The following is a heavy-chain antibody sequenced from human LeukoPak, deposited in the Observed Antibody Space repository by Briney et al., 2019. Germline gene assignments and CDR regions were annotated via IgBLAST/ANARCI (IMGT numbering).Heavy chain of an antibody. J-gene: IGHJ3*02. CDR1: GFTVSSNY. Sequence: GGSLRLSCAASGFTVSSNYMSWVRQAPGKGLEWVAFIRYDGSNKYYADSVKGRFTISRDNSKNTLYLQMNSLRAEDTAVYYCAKDSRDDILTGYPHDAFEIWGQGTMVTVSS. CDR3: AKDSRDDILTGYPHDAFEI. V-gene: IGHV3-30*02. D-gene: IGHD3-9*01. CDR2: IRYDGSNK.